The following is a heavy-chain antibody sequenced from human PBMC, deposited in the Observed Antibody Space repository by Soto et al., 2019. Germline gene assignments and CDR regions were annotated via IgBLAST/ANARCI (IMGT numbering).Heavy chain of an antibody. CDR2: INHSGST. Sequence: TSETLSLTCAVYGGSFSGYYWSWIRQPPGKGLEWIGEINHSGSTNYNPSLKSRVTITVDTSKNQFSLKLSSVTAADTAVYYCARAYPYRGYSYGYRDKKDAFDIWGQGTMVT. CDR3: ARAYPYRGYSYGYRDKKDAFDI. D-gene: IGHD5-18*01. J-gene: IGHJ3*02. V-gene: IGHV4-34*01. CDR1: GGSFSGYY.